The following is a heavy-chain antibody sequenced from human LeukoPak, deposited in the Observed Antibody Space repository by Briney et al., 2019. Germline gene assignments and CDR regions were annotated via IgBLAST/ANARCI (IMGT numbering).Heavy chain of an antibody. Sequence: SQTPSLTCAISGDSVSSNSAAWNWIRQSPSRGLEWLGRTYYRSKWYNDYAVSVKSRMTINPDTSKNQFSLQLNSVTPEDTAVYYCARSGIAVAGTGFDYWGQGTLVTVSS. J-gene: IGHJ4*02. CDR3: ARSGIAVAGTGFDY. CDR2: TYYRSKWYN. CDR1: GDSVSSNSAA. V-gene: IGHV6-1*01. D-gene: IGHD6-19*01.